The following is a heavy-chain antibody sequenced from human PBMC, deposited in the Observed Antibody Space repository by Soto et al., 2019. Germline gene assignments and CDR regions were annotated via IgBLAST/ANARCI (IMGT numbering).Heavy chain of an antibody. CDR2: IYYSGST. D-gene: IGHD6-19*01. CDR1: GGSISSYY. Sequence: QVQLQESGPGLVKPSETLSLTCTVSGGSISSYYWSWIRQPPGKGLEWIGYIYYSGSTNYNPSLKSRVTISVDTSKNQFSLKLSSVTAADTAVYYCARHGAVAGYDWFDPWGQGTLVTVSS. J-gene: IGHJ5*02. CDR3: ARHGAVAGYDWFDP. V-gene: IGHV4-59*08.